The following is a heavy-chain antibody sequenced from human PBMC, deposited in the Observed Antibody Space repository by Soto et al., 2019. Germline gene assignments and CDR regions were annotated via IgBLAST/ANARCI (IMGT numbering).Heavy chain of an antibody. CDR1: GFTFSSYS. D-gene: IGHD6-13*01. Sequence: EVQLVESGGGLVQPGGSLRLSCAASGFTFSSYSMNWVRQAPGKGLEWVSYISSSSSTIYYADSVKGRFTISRDNAKNSLYLQMNSLRDEDTAVYYCARVGSSIAAAGRYYYYGMDVWGQGTTVTVSS. J-gene: IGHJ6*02. CDR3: ARVGSSIAAAGRYYYYGMDV. CDR2: ISSSSSTI. V-gene: IGHV3-48*02.